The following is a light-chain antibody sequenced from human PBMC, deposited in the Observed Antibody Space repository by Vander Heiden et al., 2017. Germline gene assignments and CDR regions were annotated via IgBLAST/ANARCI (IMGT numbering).Light chain of an antibody. CDR3: QSYDSSMSGSRV. Sequence: QSVLTQPPSVPGAPGPGVTIACTGSSSNIGAGYDVHWYQQIPGTAPKLLIYGNSNRPSGVPDRFSGSKSGTSASLAITGLQAEDEADYYCQSYDSSMSGSRVFGGGTKLTVL. CDR2: GNS. J-gene: IGLJ2*01. V-gene: IGLV1-40*01. CDR1: SSNIGAGYD.